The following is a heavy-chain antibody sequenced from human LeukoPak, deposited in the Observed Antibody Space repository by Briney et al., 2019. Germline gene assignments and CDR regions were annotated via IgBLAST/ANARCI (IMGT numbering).Heavy chain of an antibody. CDR1: GFTFSSYW. J-gene: IGHJ6*02. CDR2: IKQDGSEK. CDR3: ARGARFFYYAMDV. D-gene: IGHD3-10*01. Sequence: GGSLRLSCAASGFTFSSYWMSWVRQAPGKGLEWVANIKQDGSEKYYVDSVRGRFTISRDSAKNSLYLQMNSLRAEDTAVYYCARGARFFYYAMDVWGQGTTVTVSS. V-gene: IGHV3-7*01.